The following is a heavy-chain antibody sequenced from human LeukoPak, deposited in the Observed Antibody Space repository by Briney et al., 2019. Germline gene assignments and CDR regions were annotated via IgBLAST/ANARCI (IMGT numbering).Heavy chain of an antibody. Sequence: GGSLRLSCAASGFSFSQYDMHWVRQAPGKGLQFVSSISDGGDVTYYASSVKGRFTMSRDNSMNTLYLQMGSLRTEDMAVYYCAREPIYIGSGWYYYYMDVWGKGTTVTVSS. D-gene: IGHD6-19*01. CDR3: AREPIYIGSGWYYYYMDV. V-gene: IGHV3-64*01. CDR2: ISDGGDVT. CDR1: GFSFSQYD. J-gene: IGHJ6*03.